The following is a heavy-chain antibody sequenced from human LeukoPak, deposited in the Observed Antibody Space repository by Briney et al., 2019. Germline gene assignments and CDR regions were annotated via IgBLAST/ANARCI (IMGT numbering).Heavy chain of an antibody. CDR2: ISNNGGST. V-gene: IGHV3-23*01. Sequence: GGSLRLSCAASGFTFSSSAMSWVRQAPGKGLEWVSAISNNGGSTYYADSAKGRFTISRDNSKNTLYLQMNSLRAEDTAVYYCAKVNWGYYYGMDVWGQGTTVTVSS. CDR3: AKVNWGYYYGMDV. CDR1: GFTFSSSA. J-gene: IGHJ6*02. D-gene: IGHD7-27*01.